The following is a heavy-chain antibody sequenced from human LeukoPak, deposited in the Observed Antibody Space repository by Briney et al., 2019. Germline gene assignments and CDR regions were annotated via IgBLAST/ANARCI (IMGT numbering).Heavy chain of an antibody. V-gene: IGHV3-20*04. Sequence: GGSLRLSCAASGFTFDNYGMSWVRQAPGKGLEWVSGISWNGGSTGYADSVKGRFTISRDNAKNSLYLQMNSLRAEDTALYYCARDLSGAVLYDFWSGYSDIDYWGQGTLVTVSS. CDR3: ARDLSGAVLYDFWSGYSDIDY. D-gene: IGHD3-3*01. CDR2: ISWNGGST. J-gene: IGHJ4*02. CDR1: GFTFDNYG.